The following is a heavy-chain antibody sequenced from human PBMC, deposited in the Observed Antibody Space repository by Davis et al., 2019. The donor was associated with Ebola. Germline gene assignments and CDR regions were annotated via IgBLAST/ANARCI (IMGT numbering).Heavy chain of an antibody. Sequence: GESLKISCAASGFTFKNYGIHWVRQAPGKGLEWVAVIWYDGSQKYYADSVKGRFTISRDNSKNTLYLQMNSLRAEDTAVYYCARGFSKWFRELSDYWGQGTLVTVSS. V-gene: IGHV3-33*01. J-gene: IGHJ4*02. CDR2: IWYDGSQK. D-gene: IGHD3-10*01. CDR3: ARGFSKWFRELSDY. CDR1: GFTFKNYG.